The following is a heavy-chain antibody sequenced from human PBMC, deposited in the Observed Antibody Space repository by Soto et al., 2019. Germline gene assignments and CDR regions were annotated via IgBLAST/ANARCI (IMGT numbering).Heavy chain of an antibody. V-gene: IGHV4-31*03. CDR2: VYYSGST. Sequence: SETLSLTCTVSCGSIRSCGYYWTWIRQHPGKGLEWIGYVYYSGSTFYNSSLKSRVTISLDTSKNQFSLKLSSVTAADTAIYYCARESSDIGSYFDPWGQGTLVTVS. CDR3: ARESSDIGSYFDP. D-gene: IGHD1-26*01. CDR1: CGSIRSCGYY. J-gene: IGHJ5*02.